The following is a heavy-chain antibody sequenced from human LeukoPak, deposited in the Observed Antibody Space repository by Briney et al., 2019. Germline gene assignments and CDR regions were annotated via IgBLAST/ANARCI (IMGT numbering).Heavy chain of an antibody. CDR2: IHPSTGNP. CDR1: GYTFTNYA. CDR3: ARTVATILSYYYYYMDV. J-gene: IGHJ6*03. D-gene: IGHD5-12*01. V-gene: IGHV7-4-1*02. Sequence: ASVKVSCKASGYTFTNYAMNWVRQAPGQGLEWMGWIHPSTGNPTYAQGFTGRFVFSLDTSVSTTYLQISSLKAEDTAVYYCARTVATILSYYYYYMDVWGKGTTVTVSS.